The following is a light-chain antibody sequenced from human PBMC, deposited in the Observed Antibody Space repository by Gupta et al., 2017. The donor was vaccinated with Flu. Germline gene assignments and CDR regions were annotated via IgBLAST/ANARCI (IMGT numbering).Light chain of an antibody. J-gene: IGKJ2*01. CDR2: AAS. Sequence: EIVMTQSPATLSVSPGDRVTLSCRASESVTSNLAWYQQKPGQAPRLLIYAASTRATGIPARFSGSGDGTEFTLTISSRQSEDFALYYCQQDNAGHPENTFGQGTTLEIK. CDR3: QQDNAGHPENT. CDR1: ESVTSN. V-gene: IGKV3-15*01.